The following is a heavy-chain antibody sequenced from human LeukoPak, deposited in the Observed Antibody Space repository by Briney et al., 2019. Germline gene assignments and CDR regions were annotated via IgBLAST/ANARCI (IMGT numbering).Heavy chain of an antibody. CDR2: IGSSSSYV. V-gene: IGHV3-21*01. CDR1: GFTFSSYN. J-gene: IGHJ4*02. Sequence: PGGSLRLSCAASGFTFSSYNMNWVRQAPGKGLEWFSSIGSSSSYVYYADSVKGRFTISRDNAKNSLYLQMNSLRAEDTAVYYCARDLGGSTWCGVEDYWGQGTLVTVSS. D-gene: IGHD6-13*01. CDR3: ARDLGGSTWCGVEDY.